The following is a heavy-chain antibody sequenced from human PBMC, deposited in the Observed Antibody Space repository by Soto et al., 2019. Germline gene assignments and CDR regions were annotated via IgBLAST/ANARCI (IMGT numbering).Heavy chain of an antibody. D-gene: IGHD2-15*01. Sequence: GGSLRLSCAASGFTFSSYAMSWVRQAPGKGLEWVSAISGSGGSTYYADSVKGRLTISRDNSKNTLYLQMNSLRAEDTAVYYCAKDRFVVVVAATIFGDAFDIWGQGTMVTVSS. CDR1: GFTFSSYA. CDR3: AKDRFVVVVAATIFGDAFDI. J-gene: IGHJ3*02. V-gene: IGHV3-23*01. CDR2: ISGSGGST.